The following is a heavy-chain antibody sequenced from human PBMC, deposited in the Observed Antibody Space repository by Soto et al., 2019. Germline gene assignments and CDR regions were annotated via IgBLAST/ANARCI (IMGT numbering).Heavy chain of an antibody. CDR1: GGSIRSSSYY. Sequence: NPSETLSLTCTVSGGSIRSSSYYWGWIRQPPGKGLEWIGSINYSGSSYYNPSLRSRVTIFVDTSKNQFSLKLSSVTAADTAVYYCARHYPSGSGSFSPYYFDSWGRGTLVTVSS. D-gene: IGHD3-10*01. CDR2: INYSGSS. V-gene: IGHV4-39*01. CDR3: ARHYPSGSGSFSPYYFDS. J-gene: IGHJ4*02.